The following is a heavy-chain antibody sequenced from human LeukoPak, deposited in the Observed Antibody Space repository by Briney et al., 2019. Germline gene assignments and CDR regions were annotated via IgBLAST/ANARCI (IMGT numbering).Heavy chain of an antibody. Sequence: SETLSLTCAVYGGSFSGYYWSWIRQPPGKGLEWIGEINHSGSTNYNPSLKSRVTISVDTSKNQFSLKLSPVTAADTAVYYCARSRGVAAAGNGYFQHWGQGTLVTVSS. V-gene: IGHV4-34*01. CDR3: ARSRGVAAAGNGYFQH. D-gene: IGHD6-13*01. J-gene: IGHJ1*01. CDR1: GGSFSGYY. CDR2: INHSGST.